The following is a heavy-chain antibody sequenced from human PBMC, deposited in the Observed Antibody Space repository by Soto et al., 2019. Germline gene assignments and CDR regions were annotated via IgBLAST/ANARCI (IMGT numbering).Heavy chain of an antibody. V-gene: IGHV3-30-3*01. CDR2: ISYDGSNK. Sequence: GGSLRLSCAASGFTLSSYAMHWVRQAPGKGLEWVAVISYDGSNKYYADSVKGRFTISRDNSKNTLYLQMNSLRAEDTAVYYWARDTRSIAVAGYFDYWGQGTLVTVSS. D-gene: IGHD6-19*01. CDR1: GFTLSSYA. J-gene: IGHJ4*02. CDR3: ARDTRSIAVAGYFDY.